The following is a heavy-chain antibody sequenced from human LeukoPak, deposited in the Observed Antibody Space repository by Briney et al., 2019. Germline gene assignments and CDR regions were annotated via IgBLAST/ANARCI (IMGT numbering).Heavy chain of an antibody. CDR2: INPSDKST. Sequence: GASVKVSCKASGYTFTTYYMHWVRQAPGQGLEWMGIINPSDKSTGYAQKFQGRVTMIRDTSTSTVYMELSSLRSEDTAVYYCARGPEGVSYGFDYWGQGTLVTVS. CDR1: GYTFTTYY. J-gene: IGHJ4*02. CDR3: ARGPEGVSYGFDY. D-gene: IGHD5-18*01. V-gene: IGHV1-46*01.